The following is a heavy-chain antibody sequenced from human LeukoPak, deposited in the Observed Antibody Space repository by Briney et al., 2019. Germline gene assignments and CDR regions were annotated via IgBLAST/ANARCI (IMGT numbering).Heavy chain of an antibody. CDR2: INHSGST. D-gene: IGHD2-15*01. CDR1: GGSFSGYY. V-gene: IGHV4-34*01. CDR3: ARGLGCSGGSCSYYFDY. J-gene: IGHJ4*02. Sequence: SETLSLTCAVYGGSFSGYYWSWIRQPPGKGLEWIGEINHSGSTNYNPSLKSRVTISVDTSKNQFSLKLSSVTAADTAVYYCARGLGCSGGSCSYYFDYWGQGTLVTVSS.